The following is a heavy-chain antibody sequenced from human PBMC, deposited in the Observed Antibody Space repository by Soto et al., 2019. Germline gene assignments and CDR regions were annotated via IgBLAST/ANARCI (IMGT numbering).Heavy chain of an antibody. Sequence: SETLSLTCAVSGGSISSGGYSWSWIRQPPGKGLEWIGYIYLSGSTYYNPSLKSRVTISVDRSKNQFSLKLSSVTAADTAVYYCARSPETYYYDSGGYLGAFDIWGQGTMVTVSS. J-gene: IGHJ3*02. CDR2: IYLSGST. D-gene: IGHD3-22*01. V-gene: IGHV4-30-2*01. CDR3: ARSPETYYYDSGGYLGAFDI. CDR1: GGSISSGGYS.